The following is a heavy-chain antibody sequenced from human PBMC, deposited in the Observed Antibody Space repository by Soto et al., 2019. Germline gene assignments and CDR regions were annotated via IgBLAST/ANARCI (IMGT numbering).Heavy chain of an antibody. V-gene: IGHV4-59*01. J-gene: IGHJ4*02. Sequence: SETLSLTCTVSGDSIISYYWSWIRQPPGKGLEWIGYIYYRGTTNYNPSLESRVTISVDKSKNQLSLKLTSVTAADTAIYYCARHLHGRAYWGPGTQVTVSS. CDR2: IYYRGTT. CDR3: ARHLHGRAY. CDR1: GDSIISYY.